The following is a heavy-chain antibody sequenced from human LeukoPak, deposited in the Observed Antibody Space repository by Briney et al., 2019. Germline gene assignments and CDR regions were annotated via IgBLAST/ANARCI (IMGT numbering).Heavy chain of an antibody. CDR1: GFTFSSYA. CDR3: ARDQGCSSTSCYAPFDY. CDR2: ISYDGSNK. J-gene: IGHJ4*02. Sequence: GGSLRLSCAASGFTFSSYAMHWVRQAPGKGLEWVAVISYDGSNKYYADSVKGRFTISRDNSKNTLYLQMNSLRAEDTAVYYCARDQGCSSTSCYAPFDYWGQGTLVTVSS. D-gene: IGHD2-2*01. V-gene: IGHV3-30-3*01.